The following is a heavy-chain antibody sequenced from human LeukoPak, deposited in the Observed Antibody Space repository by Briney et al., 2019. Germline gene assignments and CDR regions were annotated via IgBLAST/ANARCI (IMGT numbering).Heavy chain of an antibody. Sequence: SETLSLTCTVSGGSISSYYWSWIRQPAGKGLEWIGRIYTSGSTNYNPSLKSRVTMSVDTSKNQFSLKLSSVTAADTAVYYCARGGRCSSTSCSGLYMDVWGKGTTVTVSS. CDR1: GGSISSYY. J-gene: IGHJ6*03. D-gene: IGHD2-2*01. CDR2: IYTSGST. CDR3: ARGGRCSSTSCSGLYMDV. V-gene: IGHV4-4*07.